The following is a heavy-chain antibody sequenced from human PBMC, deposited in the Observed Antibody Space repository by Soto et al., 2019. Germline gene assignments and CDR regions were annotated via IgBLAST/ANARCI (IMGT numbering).Heavy chain of an antibody. CDR3: ARERVGYYYDSSGGAPFDY. J-gene: IGHJ4*02. CDR1: GGTFSSYA. D-gene: IGHD3-22*01. V-gene: IGHV1-69*10. CDR2: IIPILGIA. Sequence: ASVKVSCKASGGTFSSYAISWVRQAPGQGFEWMGGIIPILGIANYAQKFQGGVTITADKSTSTAFMELSSLRSEDTAVYYCARERVGYYYDSSGGAPFDYWGQGTLVTVSS.